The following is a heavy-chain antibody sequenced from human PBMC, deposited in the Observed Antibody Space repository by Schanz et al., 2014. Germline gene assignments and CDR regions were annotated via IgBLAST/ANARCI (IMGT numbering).Heavy chain of an antibody. CDR2: ISYDEATK. D-gene: IGHD3-9*01. Sequence: QVQLVESGGGVVQPGRSLRLSCAASGFTVRSYAMHWVRQAPGKGLEWVAAISYDEATKHYADSVKGRFTISRDNSKNTLYLEMTSLRVEDTAVYYCARTSQAGWVPIFYWNFDLWGRGALVTVSS. CDR1: GFTVRSYA. V-gene: IGHV3-30*04. J-gene: IGHJ2*01. CDR3: ARTSQAGWVPIFYWNFDL.